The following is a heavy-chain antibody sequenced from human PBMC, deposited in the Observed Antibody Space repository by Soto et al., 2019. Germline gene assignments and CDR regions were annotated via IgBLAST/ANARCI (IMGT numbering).Heavy chain of an antibody. D-gene: IGHD1-26*01. J-gene: IGHJ6*02. CDR2: IYYSGST. Sequence: TLSLTCTVSGGSISSYYWSWIRQPPGKGLEWIGYIYYSGSTNYNPSLKSRVTIPVDTSKNQFSLKLSSVTAADTAVYYCARGCGPKNYYYYGMDVWGQGTTVTVSS. V-gene: IGHV4-59*01. CDR1: GGSISSYY. CDR3: ARGCGPKNYYYYGMDV.